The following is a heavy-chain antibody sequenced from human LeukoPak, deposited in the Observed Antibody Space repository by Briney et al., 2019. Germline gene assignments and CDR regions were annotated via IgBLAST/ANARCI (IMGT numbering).Heavy chain of an antibody. J-gene: IGHJ4*02. D-gene: IGHD1-26*01. Sequence: GASAKVSCKASGYTFTSYGISWVRQAPGQGLEWMGWISAYNGNTKYAQKLQGRVTMTTDTSTSTAYMELRSLRSDDTAVYDCARDHDGSCPDYWGQGTLVTVSS. V-gene: IGHV1-18*01. CDR1: GYTFTSYG. CDR2: ISAYNGNT. CDR3: ARDHDGSCPDY.